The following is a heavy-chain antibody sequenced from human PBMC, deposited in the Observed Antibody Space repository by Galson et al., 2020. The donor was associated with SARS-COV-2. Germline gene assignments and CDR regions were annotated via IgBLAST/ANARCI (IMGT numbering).Heavy chain of an antibody. D-gene: IGHD2-2*02. CDR2: ISSSGSTI. Sequence: TGGSLRLSCAASGFTFSDYYMSWIRQAPGKGLEWVSYISSSGSTIYYADSVKGRFTISRDNAKNSLYLQMNSLRAEDTAVYYCAREGPGVVVVPAAIGPWFDPWGQGTLVTVSS. CDR1: GFTFSDYY. J-gene: IGHJ5*02. CDR3: AREGPGVVVVPAAIGPWFDP. V-gene: IGHV3-11*01.